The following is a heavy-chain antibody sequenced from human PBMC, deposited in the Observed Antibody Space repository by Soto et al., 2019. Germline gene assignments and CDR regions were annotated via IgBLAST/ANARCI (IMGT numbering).Heavy chain of an antibody. CDR3: ARDLTGDNTY. D-gene: IGHD2-21*02. CDR2: INGDGSTT. CDR1: GFTFTTYW. Sequence: EVQLVESGGDLVQPGGSLRLSCAASGFTFTTYWMHWVRQAPXEGLVWVSRINGDGSTTNYADSVKGRFTISRDNAKNTLYLQMNSLRXDDTAVYYCARDLTGDNTYWGQGTLVTVSS. J-gene: IGHJ4*02. V-gene: IGHV3-74*01.